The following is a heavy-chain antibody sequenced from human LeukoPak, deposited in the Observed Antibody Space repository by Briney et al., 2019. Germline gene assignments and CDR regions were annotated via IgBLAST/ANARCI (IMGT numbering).Heavy chain of an antibody. Sequence: PGGSLRLSCAASGFVFSSFGMHWVRQAPGKGLEWVTFIRLDGNNKYYADSVKGRFTVSRDNSKNTLYLQMNSLRAEDTAVYYCAKDEVDIVLASAYGGALDIWGQGTMVTVSS. CDR1: GFVFSSFG. D-gene: IGHD2-8*01. CDR3: AKDEVDIVLASAYGGALDI. CDR2: IRLDGNNK. V-gene: IGHV3-30*02. J-gene: IGHJ3*02.